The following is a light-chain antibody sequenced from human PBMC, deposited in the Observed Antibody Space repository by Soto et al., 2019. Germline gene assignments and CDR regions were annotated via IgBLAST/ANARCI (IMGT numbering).Light chain of an antibody. J-gene: IGKJ1*01. V-gene: IGKV1-5*01. CDR1: QSISSW. CDR2: DAS. Sequence: GDRVTITCRASQSISSWLAWYQQKPGKAPKLLIYDASSLESGVPSRFSGSGSETEFTLTISSLQPDDFATYYCQQYNSYSGTFGQGTKVDIK. CDR3: QQYNSYSGT.